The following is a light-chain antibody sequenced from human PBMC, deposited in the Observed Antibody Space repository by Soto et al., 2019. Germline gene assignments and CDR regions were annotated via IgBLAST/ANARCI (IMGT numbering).Light chain of an antibody. Sequence: QSVLTQPASVSGSPGQSITITYTGTSSDVGSYNLVSWYQQHPGKAPKLMIYEVSKRPSGVSNRFSGSKSGNTASLTISGLQAEDEADYYCCSYAGSSTFAFYVFGTGTKVTVL. V-gene: IGLV2-23*02. CDR1: SSDVGSYNL. CDR2: EVS. CDR3: CSYAGSSTFAFYV. J-gene: IGLJ1*01.